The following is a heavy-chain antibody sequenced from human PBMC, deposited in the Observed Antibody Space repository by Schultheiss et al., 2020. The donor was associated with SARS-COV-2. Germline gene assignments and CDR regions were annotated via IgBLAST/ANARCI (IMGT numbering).Heavy chain of an antibody. V-gene: IGHV4-61*01. CDR1: GGSVSSGSYY. Sequence: SRTLSLTCTVSGGSVSSGSYYWSWIRQPPGKGLEWIGYIYYSGSTNYNPSLKSRVTISVDTSKNQFSLKLSSVTAADTAVYYCARMGARLRSLSWYYYGMDVWGQGTTVTVSS. D-gene: IGHD3-3*01. CDR2: IYYSGST. CDR3: ARMGARLRSLSWYYYGMDV. J-gene: IGHJ6*02.